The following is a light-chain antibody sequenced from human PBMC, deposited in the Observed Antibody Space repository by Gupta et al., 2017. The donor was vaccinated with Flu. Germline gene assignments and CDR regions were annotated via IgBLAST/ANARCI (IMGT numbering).Light chain of an antibody. CDR1: NSNIGNQY. CDR2: RND. Sequence: QSVLTQPPSASGTPGQRVTISCSGSNSNIGNQYVSWYQHLPGTTPRLLIHRNDQRPSGVPDRFSASKSGTSASLTISGLLSEDEADYYCSAWDGSLFGVIFGGGTKLTV. V-gene: IGLV1-47*01. J-gene: IGLJ2*01. CDR3: SAWDGSLFGVI.